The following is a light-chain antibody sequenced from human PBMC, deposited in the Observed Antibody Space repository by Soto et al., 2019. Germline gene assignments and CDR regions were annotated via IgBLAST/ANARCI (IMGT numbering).Light chain of an antibody. CDR3: QQYGGPRMYT. V-gene: IGKV3-20*01. CDR1: QSVSSSY. Sequence: EIALTQSPGTLSLSPGERATLSCRASQSVSSSYLAWHQQKPGQSPRLLIYGASSRATGIPDRFSGSGSGTDFTLTISRLELEDFAVDYCQQYGGPRMYTFGQGTKLEIK. CDR2: GAS. J-gene: IGKJ2*01.